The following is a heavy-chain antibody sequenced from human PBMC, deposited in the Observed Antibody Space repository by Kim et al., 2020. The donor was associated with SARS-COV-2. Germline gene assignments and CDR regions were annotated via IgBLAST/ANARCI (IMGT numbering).Heavy chain of an antibody. J-gene: IGHJ4*03. CDR2: IYYSGST. CDR1: GGSISSYY. Sequence: SETLSLTCTVSGGSISSYYWSWIRQPPGKGLEWIGYIYYSGSTNYNPSLKSRVTISVDTSKNQFSLKLSSVTAADTAVYYCARAYGSGSYYKRGSFDYWG. CDR3: ARAYGSGSYYKRGSFDY. V-gene: IGHV4-59*01. D-gene: IGHD3-10*01.